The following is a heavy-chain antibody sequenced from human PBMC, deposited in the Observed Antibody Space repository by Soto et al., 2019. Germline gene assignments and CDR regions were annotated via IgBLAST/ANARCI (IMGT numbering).Heavy chain of an antibody. CDR1: GGTFSSYA. V-gene: IGHV1-69*06. CDR2: IIPIFGTA. J-gene: IGHJ5*02. D-gene: IGHD2-15*01. Sequence: QVQLVQSGAEVKKPGSSVKVSCKASGGTFSSYAISWVRQAPGQGLEWMGGIIPIFGTANYAQKFQGRVTITADKSTSTAYMELSSLRSEDTAVYYCARGRDCSGGSCTAIGWFDPWGQGTPVTVSS. CDR3: ARGRDCSGGSCTAIGWFDP.